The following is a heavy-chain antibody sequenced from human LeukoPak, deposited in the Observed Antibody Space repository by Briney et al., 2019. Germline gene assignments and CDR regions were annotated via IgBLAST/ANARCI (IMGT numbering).Heavy chain of an antibody. Sequence: GGSLRLSCAASGFTFSSSAMSWVRQVPGKGLEWVSAISGSGGSTYYADSVKGRFTISRDNSKDTLYLQMNSLRAEDTAVYYCAICPSIGPYHLGHFDYWGQGTLVTVSS. CDR3: AICPSIGPYHLGHFDY. CDR1: GFTFSSSA. D-gene: IGHD2-2*01. CDR2: ISGSGGST. J-gene: IGHJ4*02. V-gene: IGHV3-23*01.